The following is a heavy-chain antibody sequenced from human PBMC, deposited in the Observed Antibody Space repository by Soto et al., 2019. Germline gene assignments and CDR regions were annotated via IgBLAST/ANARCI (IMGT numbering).Heavy chain of an antibody. Sequence: QVQLVESGAGVAQTGRSLRLTCAASGFTFRDYGLHWVRQAPGKGLEWVAVISYDATNKYYADSVKGRFTISRDNSENTLYLQMNSLTAEDTAVYYCAKGTIVGTTRDYFDSWGQGTLVTVSS. CDR2: ISYDATNK. CDR3: AKGTIVGTTRDYFDS. CDR1: GFTFRDYG. V-gene: IGHV3-30*18. D-gene: IGHD1-26*01. J-gene: IGHJ4*02.